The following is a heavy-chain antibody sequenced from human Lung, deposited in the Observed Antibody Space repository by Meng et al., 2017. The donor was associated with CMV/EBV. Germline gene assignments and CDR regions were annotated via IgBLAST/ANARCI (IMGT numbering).Heavy chain of an antibody. CDR3: AKSEDYYGSGSPWDAFDI. D-gene: IGHD3-10*01. Sequence: GEXXTISCAASGFTFSSYAMSWVRQAPGKGLEWVSAISGSGGSTYYADSVKGRFTISRDNSKNTLYLQMNSLRAEDTAVYYCAKSEDYYGSGSPWDAFDIXGQGXMVTVSS. CDR2: ISGSGGST. J-gene: IGHJ3*02. V-gene: IGHV3-23*01. CDR1: GFTFSSYA.